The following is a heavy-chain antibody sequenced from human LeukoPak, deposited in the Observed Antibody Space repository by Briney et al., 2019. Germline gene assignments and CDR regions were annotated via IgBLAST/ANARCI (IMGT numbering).Heavy chain of an antibody. V-gene: IGHV5-51*01. Sequence: GESLKISCKGSGYTFPSSWTGWGRQMPGKALEWMGIIYPGDSDPRYSPSFQGQVTISADKSISTAYLQWSSLKASDTAMYYCARYDHPGDAFDIWGQGTMVTVSS. CDR1: GYTFPSSW. CDR3: ARYDHPGDAFDI. CDR2: IYPGDSDP. J-gene: IGHJ3*02. D-gene: IGHD3-16*01.